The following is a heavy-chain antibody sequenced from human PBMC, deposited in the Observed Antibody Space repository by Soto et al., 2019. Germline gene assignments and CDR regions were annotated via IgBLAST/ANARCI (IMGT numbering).Heavy chain of an antibody. D-gene: IGHD6-13*01. V-gene: IGHV4-39*01. CDR1: GGSISSSSYY. CDR3: ARHDGVAAAGAFDY. CDR2: IYYSGST. J-gene: IGHJ4*02. Sequence: QLQLQESGPGLVKPSETLSLTCTVSGGSISSSSYYWGWIRQPPGKGLEWIGSIYYSGSTYYNPSLKSRVTISVDTSKNQFSLKLSSVTAADTAVYYCARHDGVAAAGAFDYWGQGTLVTVSS.